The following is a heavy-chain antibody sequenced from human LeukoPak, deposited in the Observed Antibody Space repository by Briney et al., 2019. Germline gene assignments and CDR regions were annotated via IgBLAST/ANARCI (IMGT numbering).Heavy chain of an antibody. J-gene: IGHJ6*02. CDR2: ISYDGSNK. CDR1: GFTFSSYG. CDR3: AKPGGGYSSTSDYYFGMDV. D-gene: IGHD2/OR15-2a*01. V-gene: IGHV3-30*18. Sequence: GGSLRLSCAASGFTFSSYGMHWVRQAPCKGLEWVAVISYDGSNKYYADSVEGRFTISRDNSMNALYLQMNSLRAEDTAVYYCAKPGGGYSSTSDYYFGMDVWGQGTTVTVSS.